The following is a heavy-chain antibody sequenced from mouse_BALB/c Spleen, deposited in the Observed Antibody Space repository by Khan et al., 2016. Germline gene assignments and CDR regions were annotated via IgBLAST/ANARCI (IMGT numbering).Heavy chain of an antibody. CDR1: GYTFTNYG. V-gene: IGHV9-3-1*01. Sequence: QIQLVQSGPELKKPGETVKISCKASGYTFTNYGMNWVKQAPGKGLKWMGWINTYTGEPTYADDFKGRFAFSLETSASTAYLQITNLKNEDTATYFWAREPYAMDYWGQGTSVTVSS. CDR3: AREPYAMDY. J-gene: IGHJ4*01. CDR2: INTYTGEP.